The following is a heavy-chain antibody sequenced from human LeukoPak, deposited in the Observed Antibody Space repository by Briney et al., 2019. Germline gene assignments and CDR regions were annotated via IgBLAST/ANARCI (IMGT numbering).Heavy chain of an antibody. CDR3: ARGRARSGVAARRALDYYYYMVV. J-gene: IGHJ6*03. CDR1: GGSFSGYY. V-gene: IGHV4-34*01. Sequence: SETLSLTCAVYGGSFSGYYWSWVRQPPGKGLEWIGEIIHSVSTAYNPPPKSRVAISVDTSNHQFSLKLSSVTAADTAVYYCARGRARSGVAARRALDYYYYMVVWGKGTTVTVSS. CDR2: IIHSVST. D-gene: IGHD6-6*01.